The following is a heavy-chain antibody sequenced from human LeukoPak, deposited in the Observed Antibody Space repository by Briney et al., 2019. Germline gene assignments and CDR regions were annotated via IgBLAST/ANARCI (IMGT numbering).Heavy chain of an antibody. CDR3: ARQSFGSGYPDY. V-gene: IGHV5-51*01. CDR2: IYPGDSDT. Sequence: GESLKISCEGSEYSFTTYWIAWVRQMPGKGLEWMGIIYPGDSDTKYSPSFQGHVTISADKSISTAYLQWNSLKASDTAMYYCARQSFGSGYPDYWGQGTLVTVSS. CDR1: EYSFTTYW. J-gene: IGHJ4*02. D-gene: IGHD3-22*01.